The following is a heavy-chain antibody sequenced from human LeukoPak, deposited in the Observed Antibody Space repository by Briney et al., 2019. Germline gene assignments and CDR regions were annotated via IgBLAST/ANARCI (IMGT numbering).Heavy chain of an antibody. D-gene: IGHD3-10*01. V-gene: IGHV3-48*04. CDR3: ARDGGATMVRGVATYDS. J-gene: IGHJ4*02. CDR2: ISRSSSTI. Sequence: GGSLRLSCAASGFTFSRYSMNWVRQAPGKGLEWVSYISRSSSTIHYADSVKGRFTSSRDNAKSSLFLRMNSLRAEDTAVYYCARDGGATMVRGVATYDSWGQGTLVTVSS. CDR1: GFTFSRYS.